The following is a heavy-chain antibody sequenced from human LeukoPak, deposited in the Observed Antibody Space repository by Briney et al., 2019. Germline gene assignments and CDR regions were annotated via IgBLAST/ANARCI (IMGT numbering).Heavy chain of an antibody. D-gene: IGHD2-2*01. CDR3: ASLPAATGSHAFDI. V-gene: IGHV1-46*01. CDR1: GYTFTTYY. CDR2: INPSGGST. J-gene: IGHJ3*02. Sequence: ASVKVSCKASGYTFTTYYIHWVRQAPGQGLEWMGVINPSGGSTSYAQKFQRGVTMTRDTSTSTVYMELSGLRSEDTALYYCASLPAATGSHAFDIWGQGTMVTVSS.